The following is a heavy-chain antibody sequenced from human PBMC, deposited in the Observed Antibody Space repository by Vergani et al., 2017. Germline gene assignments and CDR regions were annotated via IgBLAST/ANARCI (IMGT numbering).Heavy chain of an antibody. CDR1: GFIFENYG. V-gene: IGHV3-30*02. J-gene: IGHJ4*02. CDR2: IRSNGNNK. Sequence: QMKMVESGGGVVEPEGSLRLSCAASGFIFENYGIHWVRQPPGKGLEWVAFIRSNGNNKFYSDAVRGRFTVSRDNVKNTVSLQMDSLGPEDTATYYCAKARDAGPMVIPKGKFDSWGQGTLVTVSS. CDR3: AKARDAGPMVIPKGKFDS. D-gene: IGHD3-22*01.